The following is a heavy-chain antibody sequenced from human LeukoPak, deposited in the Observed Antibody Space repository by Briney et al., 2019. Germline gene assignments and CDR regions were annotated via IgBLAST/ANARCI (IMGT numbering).Heavy chain of an antibody. D-gene: IGHD2-8*02. CDR2: IYSSGNT. CDR3: ARGGVLLGIDY. V-gene: IGHV4-61*10. CDR1: GGSISSGSYY. Sequence: SETLSLTCSVSGGSISSGSYYWSWIRQPAGKGLEWIGRIYSSGNTNYNPSLKSRVIISVDTSKNQFSLKLSSVTAADTAVYYCARGGVLLGIDYWGQGTLVTVSS. J-gene: IGHJ4*02.